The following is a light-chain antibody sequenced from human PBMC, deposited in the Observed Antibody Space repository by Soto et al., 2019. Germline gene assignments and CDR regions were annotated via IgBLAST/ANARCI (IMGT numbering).Light chain of an antibody. CDR3: CSYAGNRIFV. V-gene: IGLV2-23*01. J-gene: IGLJ3*02. CDR1: SSDVGAYDL. CDR2: EDL. Sequence: QSALTQPASVSGSPGQSITISCIGTSSDVGAYDLVSWYQQHPGTAPRLIIYEDLRRPSGIDSRCSGSKSGNTASLTISGLRAEDVGNYHCCSYAGNRIFVFGGGTKLTVL.